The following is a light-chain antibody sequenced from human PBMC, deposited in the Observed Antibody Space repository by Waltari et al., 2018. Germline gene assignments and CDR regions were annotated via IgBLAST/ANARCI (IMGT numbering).Light chain of an antibody. J-gene: IGKJ1*01. CDR2: HAS. CDR3: QKYVNLPAT. V-gene: IGKV3-20*01. CDR1: QIVANY. Sequence: EIVLTQSPGSLSLSPGERATLSCKASQIVANYLAWYQQKPGQAPRLLIYHASIRATGIPDRFSGSGYGTDFSLTISRLEPEDFAVYFCQKYVNLPATFGQGTTVEV.